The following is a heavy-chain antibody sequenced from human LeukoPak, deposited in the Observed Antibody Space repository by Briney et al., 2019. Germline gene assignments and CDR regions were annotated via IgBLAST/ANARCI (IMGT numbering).Heavy chain of an antibody. CDR2: INPNSGGT. D-gene: IGHD2-2*01. J-gene: IGHJ6*03. V-gene: IGHV1-2*02. CDR1: GYRFTGYY. Sequence: ASVKVSCKTSGYRFTGYYMHWVRQAPGQGLEWMGWINPNSGGTNYAQKFQGRVTMTRDTSISTAYMELSRLRSDDTAVYYCARVGSCSSTSCRPKDYYYYYYMDVWGKGTTVTVSS. CDR3: ARVGSCSSTSCRPKDYYYYYYMDV.